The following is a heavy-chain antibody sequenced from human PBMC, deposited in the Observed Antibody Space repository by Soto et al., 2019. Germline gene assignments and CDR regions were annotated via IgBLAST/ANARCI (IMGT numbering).Heavy chain of an antibody. V-gene: IGHV3-48*02. J-gene: IGHJ6*02. CDR2: ISRVGSTM. CDR1: GFTFNIYS. Sequence: GGSLRLSCAASGFTFNIYSMNWVRRAPGKGLEWVSKISRVGSTMYYADSVKGRFTISRDNAKNSVHLQMDSLRDEDTAVYYCARGYSYGPSGMDVWGQGTTVTVSS. CDR3: ARGYSYGPSGMDV. D-gene: IGHD5-18*01.